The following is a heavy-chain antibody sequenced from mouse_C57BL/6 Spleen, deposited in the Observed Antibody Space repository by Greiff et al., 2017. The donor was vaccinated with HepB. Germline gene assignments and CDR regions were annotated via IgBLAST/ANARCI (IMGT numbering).Heavy chain of an antibody. CDR3: AYDGYYDAMDY. Sequence: EVQLQQSGPVLVKPGASVKMSCKASGYTFTDYYMNWVKQSHGKSLEWIGVINPYNGGTSYNQMFKGKATLTVDKSSSTAYMELNSLTSEESAVYYCAYDGYYDAMDYWGQGTSVTVSS. D-gene: IGHD2-3*01. CDR1: GYTFTDYY. CDR2: INPYNGGT. J-gene: IGHJ4*01. V-gene: IGHV1-19*01.